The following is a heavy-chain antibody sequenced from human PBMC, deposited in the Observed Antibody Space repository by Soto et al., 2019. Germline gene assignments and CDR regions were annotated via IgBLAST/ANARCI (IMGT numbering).Heavy chain of an antibody. CDR2: IKSKTDGGTT. CDR3: TTGVPAAGYYYYGMDV. V-gene: IGHV3-15*01. Sequence: GGSLRLSCAASGFTFSNAWMSWVRQAPGKGLEWVGRIKSKTDGGTTDYAAPVKGRFTISRDDSKNTLYLQMNSLKTEDTAVYYCTTGVPAAGYYYYGMDVWGQGTTVTVS. CDR1: GFTFSNAW. J-gene: IGHJ6*02. D-gene: IGHD2-2*01.